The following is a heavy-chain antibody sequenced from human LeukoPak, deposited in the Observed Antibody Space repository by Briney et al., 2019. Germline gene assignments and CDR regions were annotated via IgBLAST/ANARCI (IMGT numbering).Heavy chain of an antibody. D-gene: IGHD2/OR15-2a*01. CDR2: IRSNPYGGTT. V-gene: IGHV3-49*04. CDR3: TRGLLPGY. CDR1: EFTFSNYA. Sequence: PGGSLRLSCVASEFTFSNYAMSWVRQAPGKGLEWVGFIRSNPYGGTTEYAASVKGRFTISRDDSKSIAYLQMNSLKTEDTAVYYCTRGLLPGYWGQGTLVTVSS. J-gene: IGHJ4*02.